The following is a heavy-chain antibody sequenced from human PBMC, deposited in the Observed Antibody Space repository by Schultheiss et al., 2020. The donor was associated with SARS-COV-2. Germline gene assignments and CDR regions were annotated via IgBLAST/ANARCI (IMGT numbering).Heavy chain of an antibody. CDR2: ISGSGGST. CDR3: ARVGATNLPHYYGMDV. D-gene: IGHD1-26*01. V-gene: IGHV3-23*01. Sequence: GESLKISCAASGFTFSSYAMSWVRQAPGKGLEWVSAISGSGGSTYYADSVKGRFTISRDNSKNTLYLQMNSLRVEDTAVYYCARVGATNLPHYYGMDVWGQGTTVTVSS. J-gene: IGHJ6*02. CDR1: GFTFSSYA.